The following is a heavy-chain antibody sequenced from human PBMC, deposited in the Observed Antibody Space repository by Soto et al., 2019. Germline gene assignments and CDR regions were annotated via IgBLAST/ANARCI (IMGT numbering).Heavy chain of an antibody. J-gene: IGHJ3*02. D-gene: IGHD1-1*01. V-gene: IGHV4-34*01. CDR1: GGFVSSGSYY. CDR3: ARVERGTATTVVDAFDI. Sequence: QVQLQQWGAGLLKPSETLSLTCAVYGGFVSSGSYYWSWIRQPPGKGLEWIGEMSHSGGTHFNPYLKSRVTISLDTSKNQCSLKMSSVTAADTALYYCARVERGTATTVVDAFDIWGPGTMVTVSS. CDR2: MSHSGGT.